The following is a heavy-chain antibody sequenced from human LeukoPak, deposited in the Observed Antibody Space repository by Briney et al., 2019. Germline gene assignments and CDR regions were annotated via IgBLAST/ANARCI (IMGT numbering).Heavy chain of an antibody. V-gene: IGHV3-48*01. D-gene: IGHD5-12*01. CDR2: ISSSSSTI. CDR3: SSAPARGYDSNTDAIDI. J-gene: IGHJ3*02. CDR1: GFTFSSYS. Sequence: GGSLRLSGAASGFTFSSYSMNWVRQAPGKGLEWVSYISSSSSTIYYADSVKGRFTISRDNAKNSLYLQMNSLRAEDTAVYYCSSAPARGYDSNTDAIDIWGQGTMVTVSS.